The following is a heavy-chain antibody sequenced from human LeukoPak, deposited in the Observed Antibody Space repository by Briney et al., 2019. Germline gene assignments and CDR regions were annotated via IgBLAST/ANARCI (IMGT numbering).Heavy chain of an antibody. CDR3: AKDIREDYYYYMDV. D-gene: IGHD1-26*01. J-gene: IGHJ6*03. CDR2: ISYDGNNK. Sequence: PGRSLRLSCAASGFTFSNYGMHWVRQAPGKGLEWVAVISYDGNNKYYADSVKGRFTISRDNSKNTLYLQMNSLRAADTAVYYCAKDIREDYYYYMDVWGKGTTVTVSS. V-gene: IGHV3-30*18. CDR1: GFTFSNYG.